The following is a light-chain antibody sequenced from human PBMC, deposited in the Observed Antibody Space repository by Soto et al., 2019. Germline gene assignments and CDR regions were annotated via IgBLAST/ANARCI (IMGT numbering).Light chain of an antibody. V-gene: IGKV3-20*01. Sequence: EIVLTQSPGTLSLSPGARATLSCRASQSVNSNYLAWYQQKPGQAPRLLIYGASSRATGIPDRFSGSKSGTDFTLTISRLEPEDFALYYCQQYQSSPFTFGPGTKVDIK. CDR1: QSVNSNY. CDR2: GAS. CDR3: QQYQSSPFT. J-gene: IGKJ3*01.